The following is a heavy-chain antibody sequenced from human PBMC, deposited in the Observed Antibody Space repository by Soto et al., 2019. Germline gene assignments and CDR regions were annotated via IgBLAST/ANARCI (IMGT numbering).Heavy chain of an antibody. D-gene: IGHD2-15*01. CDR3: ASARLGYCSGGSCYAWFDP. J-gene: IGHJ5*02. CDR1: GGSISRYY. CDR2: IYYSGST. Sequence: PSETLSLTCTVSGGSISRYYCSWIRQPPGKGLEWIGYIYYSGSTNYNPSLKSRITISVDTSKNRFSLKLSSVTAADTAVYYCASARLGYCSGGSCYAWFDPWGQGTLVTVSS. V-gene: IGHV4-59*01.